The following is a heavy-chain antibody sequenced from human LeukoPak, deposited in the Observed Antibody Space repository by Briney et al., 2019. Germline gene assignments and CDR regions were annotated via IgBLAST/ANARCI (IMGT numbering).Heavy chain of an antibody. V-gene: IGHV4-59*01. J-gene: IGHJ4*02. D-gene: IGHD3-10*01. CDR1: GGSISSYY. Sequence: SETLSLTCTVSGGSISSYYWSWIRQPPGKGLEWIGYIYYSGSTNYNPSLKSRVTISVDTSKNQFSLKLSSVTAADTAVYYCASSQTFYGSGPFDYWGQGTLVTVSS. CDR2: IYYSGST. CDR3: ASSQTFYGSGPFDY.